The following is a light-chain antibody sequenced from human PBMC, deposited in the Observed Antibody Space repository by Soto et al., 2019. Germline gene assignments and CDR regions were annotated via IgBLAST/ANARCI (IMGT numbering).Light chain of an antibody. CDR1: QSIDIW. CDR3: QQYRSHST. CDR2: KAS. Sequence: DIEMTQSPSTLSASVGDRVTITCRVSQSIDIWLAWYQQRPGKAPKLLIQKASSLERGVPSRFSGSGSGTEFTLTISSLQPDDFVTYYCQQYRSHSTFGGGTKVEIK. J-gene: IGKJ4*01. V-gene: IGKV1-5*03.